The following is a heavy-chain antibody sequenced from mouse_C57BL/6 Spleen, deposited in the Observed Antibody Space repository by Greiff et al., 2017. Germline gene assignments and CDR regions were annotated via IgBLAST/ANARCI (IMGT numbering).Heavy chain of an antibody. CDR3: ARARYGNYGGFAY. D-gene: IGHD2-10*02. J-gene: IGHJ3*01. CDR1: GYTFTSYW. V-gene: IGHV1-61*01. CDR2: IYPSDSET. Sequence: VQLQQSGAELVRPGSSVKLSCKASGYTFTSYWMDWVKQRPGQGLEWIGNIYPSDSETHYNQKFKDKATLTVDKSSSTAYMQLSSLTSEDSAVYYCARARYGNYGGFAYWGQGTLVTVSA.